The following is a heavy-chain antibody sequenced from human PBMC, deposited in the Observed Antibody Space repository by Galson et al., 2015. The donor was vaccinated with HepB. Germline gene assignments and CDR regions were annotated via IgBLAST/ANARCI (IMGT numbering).Heavy chain of an antibody. V-gene: IGHV3-23*01. D-gene: IGHD4-17*01. Sequence: SLRLSCASSGFTFSSYAMSWARQAPGKGLEWVSAISGSGGSTYYADSVKGRFTISRDNSKNTLYLQMNSLRAEDTAVYYCAKRPATVTKSGAFDIWGQGTMVTVSS. J-gene: IGHJ3*02. CDR3: AKRPATVTKSGAFDI. CDR2: ISGSGGST. CDR1: GFTFSSYA.